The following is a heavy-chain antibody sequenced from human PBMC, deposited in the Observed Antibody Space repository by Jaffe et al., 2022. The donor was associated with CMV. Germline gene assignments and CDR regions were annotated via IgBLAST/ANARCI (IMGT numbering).Heavy chain of an antibody. CDR3: AKDRYYYDSSGYYLPTYYYYYYGMDV. V-gene: IGHV3-23*01. D-gene: IGHD3-22*01. CDR1: GFTFSSYA. Sequence: EVQLLESGGGLVQPGGSLRLSCAASGFTFSSYAMSWVRQAPGKGLEWVSAISGSGGSTYYADSVKGRFTISRDNSKNTLYLQMNSLRAEDTAVYYCAKDRYYYDSSGYYLPTYYYYYYGMDVWGQGTTVTVSS. J-gene: IGHJ6*02. CDR2: ISGSGGST.